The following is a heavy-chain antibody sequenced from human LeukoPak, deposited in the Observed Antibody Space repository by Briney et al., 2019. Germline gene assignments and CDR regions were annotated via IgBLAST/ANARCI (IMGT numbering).Heavy chain of an antibody. D-gene: IGHD6-6*01. CDR1: GGSISSSGYY. CDR3: ARVLWQLGKSSYNWFDP. V-gene: IGHV4-39*07. J-gene: IGHJ5*02. CDR2: INHSGST. Sequence: PSKTLSLTCTVSGGSISSSGYYWAWIRQPPGKGLEWIGEINHSGSTNYNPSLKSRVTISVDTSKNQFSLKLSSVTAADTAVYYCARVLWQLGKSSYNWFDPWGQGTLATVSS.